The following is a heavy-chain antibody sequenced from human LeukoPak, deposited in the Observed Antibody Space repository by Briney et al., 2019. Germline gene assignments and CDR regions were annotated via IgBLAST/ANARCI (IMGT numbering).Heavy chain of an antibody. V-gene: IGHV3-30*18. Sequence: GGSLRLSCAASGFIFSNYAIHWVGQAPGKGLEWVAAVSYDGNLQHYADAVKGRFTVSRDNSKNTVFLQINSLRTDDSAVYWCVKVYPTVTTSSVLGSWGQGTLVTVSS. CDR3: VKVYPTVTTSSVLGS. J-gene: IGHJ4*02. CDR1: GFIFSNYA. D-gene: IGHD4-17*01. CDR2: VSYDGNLQ.